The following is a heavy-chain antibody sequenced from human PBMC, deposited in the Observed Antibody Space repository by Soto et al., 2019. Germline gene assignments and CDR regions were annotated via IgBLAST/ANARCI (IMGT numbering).Heavy chain of an antibody. CDR1: GGSFSGYY. CDR2: INHSGST. J-gene: IGHJ4*02. Sequence: SETLSLTCAVYGGSFSGYYWSWIRQPPGKGQEWIGEINHSGSTNYNPSLKSRVTISVDTSKNQFSLKLSSVTAADTAVYYCARGVVVPAAIAGDFDYWGQGTLVTVSS. CDR3: ARGVVVPAAIAGDFDY. V-gene: IGHV4-34*01. D-gene: IGHD2-2*01.